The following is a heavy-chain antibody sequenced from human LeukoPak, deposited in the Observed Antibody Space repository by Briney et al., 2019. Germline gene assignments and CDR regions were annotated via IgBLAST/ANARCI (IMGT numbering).Heavy chain of an antibody. CDR1: GGSFSGYY. CDR3: ARGSKRWLQRCYFEY. D-gene: IGHD5-24*01. CDR2: INHSGST. Sequence: PSETLSLTCAVYGGSFSGYYWSWIRQPPGKGLEWIGEINHSGSTNYNPSLKSRVTISVDTSKNQFSLKLSSVTAADTAVYYCARGSKRWLQRCYFEYWGQGTLVTVSS. V-gene: IGHV4-34*01. J-gene: IGHJ4*02.